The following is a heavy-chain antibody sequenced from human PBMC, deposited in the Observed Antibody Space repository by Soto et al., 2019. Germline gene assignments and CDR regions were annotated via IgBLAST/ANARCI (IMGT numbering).Heavy chain of an antibody. D-gene: IGHD5-12*01. CDR3: ARFKWPENGMDV. CDR2: IDWDDDK. CDR1: GFSLSTSGMC. J-gene: IGHJ6*02. Sequence: SGPTLVNPTQTLTLTCTFSGFSLSTSGMCVSWIRQPPGKALEWLALIDWDDDKYYSTSLKTRLTISKDTSKNQVVLTMTNMDPVDAATYCCARFKWPENGMDVWGQGTPVTVSS. V-gene: IGHV2-70*01.